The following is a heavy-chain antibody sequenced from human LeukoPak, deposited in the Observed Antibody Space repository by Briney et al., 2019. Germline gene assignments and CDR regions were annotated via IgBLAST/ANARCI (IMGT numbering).Heavy chain of an antibody. Sequence: SETLSLTCAVYGGSFSGYYWSWIRQPPGKGLEWIGEINHSGSTNYNPSLKSRVTISVDTSKNQFSLKLSSVTAADTAVYYCVRGGPYYDSSGYSFDYWGQGTLVTVSS. V-gene: IGHV4-34*01. D-gene: IGHD3-22*01. CDR1: GGSFSGYY. CDR2: INHSGST. CDR3: VRGGPYYDSSGYSFDY. J-gene: IGHJ4*02.